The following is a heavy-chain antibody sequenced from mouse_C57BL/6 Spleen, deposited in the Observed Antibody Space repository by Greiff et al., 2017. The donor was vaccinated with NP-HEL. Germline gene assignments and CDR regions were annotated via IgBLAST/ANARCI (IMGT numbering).Heavy chain of an antibody. J-gene: IGHJ3*01. CDR3: ARSRSNYLFAY. Sequence: QVQLTESGAELVKPGASVKISCKASGYAFSSYWMNWVKQRPGKGLEWIGQIYPGDGDTNYNGKFKGKATLTADKSSSTAYMQLSILTSEDSAVYFCARSRSNYLFAYWGQGTLVTVSA. CDR1: GYAFSSYW. CDR2: IYPGDGDT. D-gene: IGHD2-5*01. V-gene: IGHV1-80*01.